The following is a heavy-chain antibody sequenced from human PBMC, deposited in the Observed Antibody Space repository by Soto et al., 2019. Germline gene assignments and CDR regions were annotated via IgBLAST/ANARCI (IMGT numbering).Heavy chain of an antibody. Sequence: GTSVKVSCKASGGTFSSYAISWVRQAPGQGLEWMGGIIPIFGTANYAQKFQGRVTITADESTSTAYMELSSLRSEDTAVYYCARGGGRIAAAGCFDYWGQGTLVTVSS. D-gene: IGHD6-13*01. J-gene: IGHJ4*02. CDR2: IIPIFGTA. CDR3: ARGGGRIAAAGCFDY. CDR1: GGTFSSYA. V-gene: IGHV1-69*13.